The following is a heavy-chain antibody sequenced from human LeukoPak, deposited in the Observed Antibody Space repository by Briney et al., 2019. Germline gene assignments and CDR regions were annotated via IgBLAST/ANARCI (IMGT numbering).Heavy chain of an antibody. CDR1: GFTFSDYY. CDR2: MSSSGSSI. Sequence: PGGSLRLSCAASGFTFSDYYMNWIRQAPGKGLEWVAYMSSSGSSIYYADSVKGRFTMSRDNAKNSLYLQMNSLTAEDTAVYYCARGYYGSGSYLPSFDYWGQGTLVTVSS. J-gene: IGHJ4*02. CDR3: ARGYYGSGSYLPSFDY. V-gene: IGHV3-11*01. D-gene: IGHD3-10*01.